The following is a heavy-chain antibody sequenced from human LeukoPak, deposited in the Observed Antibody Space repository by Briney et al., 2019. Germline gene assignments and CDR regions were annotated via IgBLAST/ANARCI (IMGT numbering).Heavy chain of an antibody. CDR1: GFTFSTYE. D-gene: IGHD2-2*01. Sequence: GGSLRLSCAASGFTFSTYEMNWVRQAPGKGLEWISYISSSGSAIYYADFVKGRFTISRDNAKDSLYLQMNSLRAEDTAVYYCARVPPAMAFLDYWGQGTLVTVSS. V-gene: IGHV3-48*03. CDR2: ISSSGSAI. CDR3: ARVPPAMAFLDY. J-gene: IGHJ4*02.